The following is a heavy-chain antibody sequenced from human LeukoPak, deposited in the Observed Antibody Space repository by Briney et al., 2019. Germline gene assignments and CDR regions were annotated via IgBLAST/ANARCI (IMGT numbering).Heavy chain of an antibody. Sequence: GSLRLSCAASGFTFSSYSMNWVRQAPGKGLEWVSSIISSRRSYIYYADSVKGRFTIPRDNPKNSLYLQMNSLSAEDTAVYYCARDYYDSSGPSDYWGQGTLVTVSS. V-gene: IGHV3-21*01. CDR1: GFTFSSYS. CDR3: ARDYYDSSGPSDY. D-gene: IGHD3-22*01. CDR2: IISSRRSYI. J-gene: IGHJ4*02.